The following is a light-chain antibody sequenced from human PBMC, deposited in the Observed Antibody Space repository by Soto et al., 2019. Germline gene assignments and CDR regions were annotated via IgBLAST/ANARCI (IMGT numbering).Light chain of an antibody. CDR1: QSVISY. CDR3: QQRRNWPLT. CDR2: DTS. Sequence: EIVLTQSPATLSLSPGERATLSCRASQSVISYLAWYQQKRGQAPRLLIYDTSNRATGIPARFSGSGSGTDFTLTISSPEPEDFAVYYCQQRRNWPLTFGGGTKVEIK. V-gene: IGKV3-11*01. J-gene: IGKJ4*01.